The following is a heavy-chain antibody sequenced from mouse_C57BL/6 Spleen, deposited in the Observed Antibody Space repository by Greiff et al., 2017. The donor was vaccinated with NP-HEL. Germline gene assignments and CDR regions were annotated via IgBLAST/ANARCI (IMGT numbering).Heavy chain of an antibody. CDR1: GYTFTSYW. D-gene: IGHD3-2*02. V-gene: IGHV1-59*01. CDR3: ARGQLRLGYFDY. CDR2: IDPSDSYT. Sequence: QVHVKQPGAELVRPGTSVKLSCKASGYTFTSYWMHWVKQRPGQGLEWIGVIDPSDSYTNYNQKFKGKATLTVDTSSSTAYMQLSSLTSEDSAVYYCARGQLRLGYFDYWGQGTTLTVSS. J-gene: IGHJ2*01.